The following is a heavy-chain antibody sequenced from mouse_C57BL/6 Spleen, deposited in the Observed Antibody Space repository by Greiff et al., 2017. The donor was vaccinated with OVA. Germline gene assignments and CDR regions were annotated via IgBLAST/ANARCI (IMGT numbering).Heavy chain of an antibody. V-gene: IGHV1-55*01. CDR2: IYPGSGST. CDR3: AREIMVTTGYYAMDY. CDR1: GYTFTSYW. J-gene: IGHJ4*01. D-gene: IGHD2-2*01. Sequence: VQLQQSGAELVKPGASVKMSCKASGYTFTSYWITWVKQRPGQGLEWIGDIYPGSGSTNYNEKFKSKATLTVDTSSSTAYMQLSSLTSEDSAVYYCAREIMVTTGYYAMDYWGQGTSVTVSS.